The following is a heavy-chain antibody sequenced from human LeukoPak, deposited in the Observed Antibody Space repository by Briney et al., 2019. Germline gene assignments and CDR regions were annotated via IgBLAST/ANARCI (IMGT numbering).Heavy chain of an antibody. V-gene: IGHV4-31*03. J-gene: IGHJ4*02. CDR3: ARGADEWNSPMAY. D-gene: IGHD1-7*01. CDR2: IYYSGST. CDR1: GGSISSGGYY. Sequence: PSQTLSLTCTVSGGSISSGGYYWSWIRQHPGKGLEWIGYIYYSGSTYYNPSLKSRVTISVDTSKNQFSLKLSSVTAADTAVYFCARGADEWNSPMAYWGRGIPVTVSS.